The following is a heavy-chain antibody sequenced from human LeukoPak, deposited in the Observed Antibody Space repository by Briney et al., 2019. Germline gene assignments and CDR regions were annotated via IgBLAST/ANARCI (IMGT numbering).Heavy chain of an antibody. J-gene: IGHJ5*02. Sequence: PSETLPLTCAVYGGSFSGYYWSWIRQPPGKGLEWIGEINHSGSTNYNPSLKSRVTISVDTSKNQFSLKLSSVTAADTAVYYCARGLGIVGATNWFDPWGQGTLVTVSS. D-gene: IGHD1-26*01. CDR2: INHSGST. V-gene: IGHV4-34*01. CDR1: GGSFSGYY. CDR3: ARGLGIVGATNWFDP.